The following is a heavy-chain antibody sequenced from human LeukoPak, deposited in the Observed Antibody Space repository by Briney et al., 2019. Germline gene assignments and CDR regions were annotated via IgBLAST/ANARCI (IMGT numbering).Heavy chain of an antibody. D-gene: IGHD4/OR15-4a*01. CDR1: GGTFSSYA. V-gene: IGHV1-69*05. CDR2: IIPIFGAA. Sequence: SVKVSCKASGGTFSSYAISWVRQAPGQGLEWMGRIIPIFGAANYAQKFQGRVTITTDESTSTAYMELSSLRSEDTAVYYCARGELGDYGNNYFDYWGQGTLVTVSS. CDR3: ARGELGDYGNNYFDY. J-gene: IGHJ4*02.